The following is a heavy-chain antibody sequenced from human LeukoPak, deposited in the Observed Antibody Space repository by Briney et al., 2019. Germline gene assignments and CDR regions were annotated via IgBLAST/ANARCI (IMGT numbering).Heavy chain of an antibody. CDR2: ISSSGSTI. J-gene: IGHJ4*01. CDR1: GFTFSSYV. V-gene: IGHV3-48*03. D-gene: IGHD4-11*01. Sequence: QAGGSLRLSCAASGFTFSSYVMNWVRQAPGKGLEWVSYISSSGSTIYYADSVRGRFTISRDNAKNSLFLQMNSLRVEDTAFYYCARDRHEESDYTFDYWGHGILVTVSS. CDR3: ARDRHEESDYTFDY.